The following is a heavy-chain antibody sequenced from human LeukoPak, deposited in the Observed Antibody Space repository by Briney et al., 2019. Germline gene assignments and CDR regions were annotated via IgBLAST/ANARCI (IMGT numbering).Heavy chain of an antibody. CDR1: AGFISTYH. V-gene: IGHV4-4*09. D-gene: IGHD5-24*01. CDR2: IYTSGST. CDR3: ARPRDGHNLAYFDY. J-gene: IGHJ4*02. Sequence: SETLSLTCTVSAGFISTYHWSWIRQPPGKGLEWIGYIYTSGSTNYNPSLKSRVTISVDTSKNQFSLRLTSVTAADTAVYYCARPRDGHNLAYFDYWGQGTLVTVSS.